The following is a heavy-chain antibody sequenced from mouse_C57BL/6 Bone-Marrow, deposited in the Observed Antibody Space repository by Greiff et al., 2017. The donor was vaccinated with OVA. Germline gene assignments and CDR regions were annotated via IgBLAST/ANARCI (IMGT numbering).Heavy chain of an antibody. J-gene: IGHJ3*01. CDR2: ISYDGSN. D-gene: IGHD4-1*01. Sequence: EVKLLESGPGLVKPSQSLSLTCSVTGYSITSGYYWNWIRQFPGNKLEWMGYISYDGSNNYNPSLKNRISITRDTSKNQFFLKLNSVTTEDTATYYCAREESLSGKGFAYWGQGTLVTVSA. V-gene: IGHV3-6*01. CDR3: AREESLSGKGFAY. CDR1: GYSITSGYY.